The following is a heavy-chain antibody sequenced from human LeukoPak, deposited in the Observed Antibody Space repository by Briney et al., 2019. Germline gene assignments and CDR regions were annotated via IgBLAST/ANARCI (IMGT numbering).Heavy chain of an antibody. CDR1: GFTFSSYG. V-gene: IGHV3-33*01. CDR2: IWYDGSNK. Sequence: TGGSLRLSCAASGFTFSSYGMHWVRHAPGKGLEWVAVIWYDGSNKYYADSVKGRFTISRDNSKNTLYLQMNSLRAEDTAVYYCARPETVTTYYYYGMDAWGQGTTVTVSS. D-gene: IGHD4-17*01. J-gene: IGHJ6*02. CDR3: ARPETVTTYYYYGMDA.